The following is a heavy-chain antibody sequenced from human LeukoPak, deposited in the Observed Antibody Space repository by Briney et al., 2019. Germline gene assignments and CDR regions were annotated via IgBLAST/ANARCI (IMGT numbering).Heavy chain of an antibody. Sequence: GASLRVSCAASGFTFSNYAMSWVRQAPGKGLEWGSAITGGGSGIYYADSMKSRFTISRDNSKNTLYLQINSLRAQDTAVYYCAKWGDYDVLTGYYVSDYWGQGTLVTVSS. CDR1: GFTFSNYA. J-gene: IGHJ4*02. CDR2: ITGGGSGI. V-gene: IGHV3-23*01. CDR3: AKWGDYDVLTGYYVSDY. D-gene: IGHD3-9*01.